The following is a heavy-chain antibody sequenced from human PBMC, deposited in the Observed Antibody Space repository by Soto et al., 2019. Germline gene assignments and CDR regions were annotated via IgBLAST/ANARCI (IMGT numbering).Heavy chain of an antibody. D-gene: IGHD3-10*01. V-gene: IGHV2-5*02. CDR3: AHQFGELYYYYGMYV. J-gene: IGHJ6*02. CDR2: IYWDDDK. Sequence: QITLKESGPTLVKPTQPLTLTCTFSGFSLSTSGVGVGWIRQPPGKALEWLALIYWDDDKRYSPSLKSRLTIPKDTPKNQVVLTMTSMDPVDTATYYCAHQFGELYYYYGMYVWGQGTTVTVSS. CDR1: GFSLSTSGVG.